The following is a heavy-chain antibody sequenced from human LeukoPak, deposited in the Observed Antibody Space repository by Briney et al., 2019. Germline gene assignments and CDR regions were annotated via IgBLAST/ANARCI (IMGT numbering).Heavy chain of an antibody. V-gene: IGHV3-30-3*01. CDR3: AAGKQWLADY. D-gene: IGHD6-19*01. J-gene: IGHJ4*02. Sequence: GRSLRLSCAASGFTFSSYAMHWVRQAPGKGLEWVAVISYDGSNKYYADSVKGRFTISRDNSKNTLYLQMNSLRAEDTAVYYCAAGKQWLADYWGQGTLVTVSS. CDR2: ISYDGSNK. CDR1: GFTFSSYA.